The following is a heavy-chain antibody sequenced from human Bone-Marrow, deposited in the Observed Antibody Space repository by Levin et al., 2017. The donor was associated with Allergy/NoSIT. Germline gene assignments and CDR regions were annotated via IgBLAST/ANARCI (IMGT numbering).Heavy chain of an antibody. CDR2: IWYDGSNK. Sequence: GESLKISCAASGFTFSSYGMHWVRQAPGKGLEWVAVIWYDGSNKYYADSVKGRFTISRDNSKNTLYLQMNSLRAEDTAVYYCARDRVATRYYFDYWGQGTLVTVSS. J-gene: IGHJ4*02. CDR1: GFTFSSYG. CDR3: ARDRVATRYYFDY. D-gene: IGHD5-24*01. V-gene: IGHV3-33*01.